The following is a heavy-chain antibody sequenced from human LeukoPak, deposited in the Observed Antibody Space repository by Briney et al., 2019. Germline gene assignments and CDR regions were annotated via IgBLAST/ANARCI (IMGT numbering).Heavy chain of an antibody. CDR1: GGSISSGSYY. CDR2: IYTSGST. V-gene: IGHV4-61*02. CDR3: ASSFNGGYCSSTSCYNRFDY. D-gene: IGHD2-2*02. Sequence: SETLSLTCTVSGGSISSGSYYWSWIRQPAGKGLEWFGRIYTSGSTNYNPSLKSRVTISVDTSKNQFSLKLSSVTAADTAVYYCASSFNGGYCSSTSCYNRFDYWGQGTLVTVSS. J-gene: IGHJ4*02.